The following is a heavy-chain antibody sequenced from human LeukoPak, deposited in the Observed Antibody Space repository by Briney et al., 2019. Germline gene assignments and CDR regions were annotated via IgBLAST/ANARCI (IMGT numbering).Heavy chain of an antibody. J-gene: IGHJ4*02. CDR3: AIGDGLGELSSSFEH. CDR1: GSTFRRFA. Sequence: PGGSLRLSCAASGSTFRRFAMHWVRQAPGKGLGWVAVISYDGSNKYYADSVKGRFTISRDNAKSTLYLRVNSLRAEDTAVYYCAIGDGLGELSSSFEHWGQGTLVTVSS. V-gene: IGHV3-30*04. D-gene: IGHD3-16*02. CDR2: ISYDGSNK.